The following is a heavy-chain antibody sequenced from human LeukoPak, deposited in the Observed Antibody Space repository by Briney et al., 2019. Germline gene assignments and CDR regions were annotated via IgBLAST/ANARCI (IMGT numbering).Heavy chain of an antibody. J-gene: IGHJ4*02. CDR2: IWYDGSNK. V-gene: IGHV3-33*01. Sequence: GRSLRLSCAASGFTFSSYGMHWVRQAPGKGLEWVAVIWYDGSNKYYADSVKGRFTISRDNSKNTLYLQMNSLRAEDTAVYYCAREDGSSGYYLGDFDYWGQGTLVTVSS. CDR1: GFTFSSYG. D-gene: IGHD3-22*01. CDR3: AREDGSSGYYLGDFDY.